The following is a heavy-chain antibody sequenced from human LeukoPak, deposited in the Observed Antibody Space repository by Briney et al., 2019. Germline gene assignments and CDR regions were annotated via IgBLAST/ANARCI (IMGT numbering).Heavy chain of an antibody. D-gene: IGHD5-18*01. J-gene: IGHJ4*02. CDR1: GGSFSGYY. V-gene: IGHV4-34*01. CDR3: ARRTWIQLWLDY. CDR2: INHSGST. Sequence: PSETLSLTRAVYGGSFSGYYWSWIRQPPGKGLEWIGEINHSGSTNYNPSLKSRVTISVDTSKNQFSLKLSSVTAADTAVYYCARRTWIQLWLDYWGQGTLVTVSS.